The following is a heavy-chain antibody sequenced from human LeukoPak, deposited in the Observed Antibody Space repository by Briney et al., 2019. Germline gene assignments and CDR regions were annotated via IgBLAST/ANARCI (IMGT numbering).Heavy chain of an antibody. CDR3: ARDLGSSTYYGMDV. CDR2: INHSGST. D-gene: IGHD2-2*01. Sequence: SETLSLTCAVYGGSFSGYYWSWIRQPPGKGLEWIGEINHSGSTNYNPSLKGRVTISVDTSKNQFSLKLSSVTAADTAVYYCARDLGSSTYYGMDVWGQGTTVTVSS. CDR1: GGSFSGYY. J-gene: IGHJ6*02. V-gene: IGHV4-34*01.